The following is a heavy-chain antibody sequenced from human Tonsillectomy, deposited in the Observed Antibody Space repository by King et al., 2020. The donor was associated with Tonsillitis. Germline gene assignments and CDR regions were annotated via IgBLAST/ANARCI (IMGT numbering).Heavy chain of an antibody. CDR2: IWCDGTKE. Sequence: VQLAESGGGVVQPGRSLRLSCAASGFTFRNFGMHWVRQAPGKGLQRGAVIWCDGTKEYYADSVKGRFTISRDNSKNILYLQMKSLRAEDTALYYCARLRGVRDNAFDIWGQGTIVTVSS. D-gene: IGHD5-24*01. J-gene: IGHJ3*02. CDR3: ARLRGVRDNAFDI. V-gene: IGHV3-33*01. CDR1: GFTFRNFG.